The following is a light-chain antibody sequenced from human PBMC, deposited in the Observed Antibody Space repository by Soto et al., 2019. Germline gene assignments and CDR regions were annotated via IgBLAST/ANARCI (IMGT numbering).Light chain of an antibody. J-gene: IGKJ5*01. CDR3: QQHSRSIT. V-gene: IGKV3-20*01. CDR1: QSVNNNY. CDR2: GAS. Sequence: VLTQSPCTLSLSPGERATLSCRASQSVNNNYLAWYQQKPGQSPRLLIYGASIRATAIPDRFSGSGSGTDFTLTISRLEPEDSAVYYCQQHSRSITFGGGTRLEIK.